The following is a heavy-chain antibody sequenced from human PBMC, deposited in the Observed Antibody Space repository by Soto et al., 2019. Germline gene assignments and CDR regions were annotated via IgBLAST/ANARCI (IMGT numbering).Heavy chain of an antibody. CDR2: IWYDGSNK. CDR3: AREKGPSIVRAWGVGGFDY. V-gene: IGHV3-33*01. Sequence: QVQLVESGGGVVQPGRSLRLSCAASGFTFSSYGMHWVRQAPGKGLEWVAVIWYDGSNKYYADSVKGRFTISRDNSKNTLYLQMNSRRAEDTAVYYCAREKGPSIVRAWGVGGFDYWGQGTLVTVSS. D-gene: IGHD3-16*01. J-gene: IGHJ4*02. CDR1: GFTFSSYG.